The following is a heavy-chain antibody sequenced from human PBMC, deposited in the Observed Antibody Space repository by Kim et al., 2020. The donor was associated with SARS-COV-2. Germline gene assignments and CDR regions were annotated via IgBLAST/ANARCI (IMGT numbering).Heavy chain of an antibody. CDR3: ARGERRDS. Sequence: RSGSTGYAQKFQGRVTMSRDTSTNTAYMELNSLRVEDTAVYYCARGERRDSWGQGTLVTVSS. CDR2: RSGST. V-gene: IGHV1-8*01. D-gene: IGHD1-26*01. J-gene: IGHJ4*02.